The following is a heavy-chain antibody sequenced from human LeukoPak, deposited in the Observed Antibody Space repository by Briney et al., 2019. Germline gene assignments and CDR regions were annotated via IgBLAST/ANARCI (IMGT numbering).Heavy chain of an antibody. D-gene: IGHD1-14*01. Sequence: ASVKVPCKASGYTFTGYYMHWVRQAPGQGLEWMGWINPNSGGTNYAQKVQGRVTMTSDTSISTAYMELSRLRSDDTAVYYCARDNRSPYYYYYMDVWGKGTTVTISS. J-gene: IGHJ6*03. V-gene: IGHV1-2*02. CDR1: GYTFTGYY. CDR2: INPNSGGT. CDR3: ARDNRSPYYYYYMDV.